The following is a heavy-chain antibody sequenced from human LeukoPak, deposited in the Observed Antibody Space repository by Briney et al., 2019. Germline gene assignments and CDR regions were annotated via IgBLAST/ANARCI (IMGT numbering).Heavy chain of an antibody. J-gene: IGHJ6*02. CDR2: INSDGSST. Sequence: GGSLRLSCAASGFTFSSYWMHWVRQAPGKGLVWVSRINSDGSSTSHADSVKGRFTISRDNAKNTLYLQMNSLRAEDTAVYYCARVRGGSSAGNYGMDVWGQGTTVTVSS. V-gene: IGHV3-74*01. D-gene: IGHD2-15*01. CDR1: GFTFSSYW. CDR3: ARVRGGSSAGNYGMDV.